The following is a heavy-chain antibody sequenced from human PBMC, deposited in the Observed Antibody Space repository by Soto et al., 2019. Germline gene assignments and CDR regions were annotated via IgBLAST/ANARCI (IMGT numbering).Heavy chain of an antibody. V-gene: IGHV4-31*03. CDR2: IYYSGST. CDR1: GGSISSGGYY. Sequence: QVQLQESGPGLVKPSQTLSLTCTVSGGSISSGGYYWSWIRQHPGKGLEWIGDIYYSGSTYYNPSLQSRVTISVDTSKNQFSLKLSSVTAADTAVYYCARAQYYDSSAGGSYYFDYWGQGTLVTVSS. J-gene: IGHJ4*02. D-gene: IGHD3-22*01. CDR3: ARAQYYDSSAGGSYYFDY.